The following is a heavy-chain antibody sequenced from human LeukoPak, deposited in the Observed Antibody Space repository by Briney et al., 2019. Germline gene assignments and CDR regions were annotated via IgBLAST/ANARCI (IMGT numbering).Heavy chain of an antibody. Sequence: PGGSLRLSCAASGFTFSNAWMSWVRQAPGKGLEWVGRIKSKTDGGTTDYAAPVKGRFTISRDDSKNTLYLQMNSLKTEDTAVYYCTTGRPVRAHGAFDIWGQGTMVTVSS. CDR1: GFTFSNAW. D-gene: IGHD3-10*01. CDR2: IKSKTDGGTT. J-gene: IGHJ3*02. V-gene: IGHV3-15*01. CDR3: TTGRPVRAHGAFDI.